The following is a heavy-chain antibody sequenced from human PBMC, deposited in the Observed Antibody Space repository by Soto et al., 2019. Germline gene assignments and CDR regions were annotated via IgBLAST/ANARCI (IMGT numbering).Heavy chain of an antibody. D-gene: IGHD1-1*01. CDR3: AAFRNDGTQLFDP. V-gene: IGHV4-39*01. CDR2: INYSGST. CDR1: GGSITTSTYY. J-gene: IGHJ5*02. Sequence: QLQLQGSGPGLVKPSETLSLTCDVYGGSITTSTYYWGWIRLPPGKGLECIGVINYSGSTHYSPSLKDRVTMSVHTSKTNFPLKLTSVTAADTAVYYCAAFRNDGTQLFDPWSQGTLVTVSS.